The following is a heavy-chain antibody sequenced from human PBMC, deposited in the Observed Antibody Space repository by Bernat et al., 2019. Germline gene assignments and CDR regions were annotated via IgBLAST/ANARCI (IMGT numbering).Heavy chain of an antibody. CDR2: ISYDGSNK. CDR1: GFTFSSYG. CDR3: ARGADFWSGSYMDV. V-gene: IGHV3-30*03. J-gene: IGHJ6*03. Sequence: QVQLVESGGGVVQPGRSLRLSCAASGFTFSSYGMHWVRQAPGKGLEWVAVISYDGSNKYYADSVKGRFTISRDNSKNTLYLQMNSLRSEDTAVYYCARGADFWSGSYMDVWGKGTTVTVSS. D-gene: IGHD3-3*01.